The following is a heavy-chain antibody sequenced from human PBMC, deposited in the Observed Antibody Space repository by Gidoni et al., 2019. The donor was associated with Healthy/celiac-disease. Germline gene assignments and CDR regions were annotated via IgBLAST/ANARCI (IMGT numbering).Heavy chain of an antibody. V-gene: IGHV3-30-3*01. CDR2: ISYDGSNK. D-gene: IGHD2-8*01. Sequence: QVQLVESGGGVVQPGRSLRLSCAASGFTFSSYAMHCVRQAPGKGLEWVAVISYDGSNKYYADSVKGRFTISRDNSKNTLYLQMNSLRAEDTAVYYCARDRLMGNWGQGTLVTVSS. CDR3: ARDRLMGN. CDR1: GFTFSSYA. J-gene: IGHJ4*02.